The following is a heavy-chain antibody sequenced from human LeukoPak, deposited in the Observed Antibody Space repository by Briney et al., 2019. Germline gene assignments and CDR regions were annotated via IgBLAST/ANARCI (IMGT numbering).Heavy chain of an antibody. D-gene: IGHD3-10*01. CDR2: IIPIFGTA. J-gene: IGHJ5*02. V-gene: IGHV1-69*13. Sequence: SVKVSCKASGGTFSSYAISWVRQAPGQGLEWMGGIIPIFGTANYAQKFQGRVTITADESTSTAYMELSSPRSEDTAVYYCATAYGSGSYGYNWFDPWGQGTLVTVSS. CDR1: GGTFSSYA. CDR3: ATAYGSGSYGYNWFDP.